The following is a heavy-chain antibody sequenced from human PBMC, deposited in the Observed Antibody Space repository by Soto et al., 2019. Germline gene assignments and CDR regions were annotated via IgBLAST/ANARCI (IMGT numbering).Heavy chain of an antibody. Sequence: SETLSLTCTVSGGSISSGDYYWSWIRQPPGKGLEWIGYIYYSGSTYYNPSLKSRVTISVDTSKNQFSLKLSSVTAADTAVYYCARDPYCISTSCFYGMDVWGQGTTVT. D-gene: IGHD2-2*01. J-gene: IGHJ6*02. V-gene: IGHV4-30-4*01. CDR3: ARDPYCISTSCFYGMDV. CDR2: IYYSGST. CDR1: GGSISSGDYY.